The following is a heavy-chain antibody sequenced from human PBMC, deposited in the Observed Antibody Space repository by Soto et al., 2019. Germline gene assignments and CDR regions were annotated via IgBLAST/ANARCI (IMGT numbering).Heavy chain of an antibody. V-gene: IGHV4-39*01. CDR2: VYYSGNT. D-gene: IGHD6-13*01. CDR3: AIPYSTSWFDF. Sequence: SETLSLTCSVSGGSISSSNYYWGWIRQPPGKGLEWIGSVYYSGNTYYNPSLKSRITISADTSKKQFSLKLSSVTAADTAVYYCAIPYSTSWFDFWGQGTLVTVSS. J-gene: IGHJ4*02. CDR1: GGSISSSNYY.